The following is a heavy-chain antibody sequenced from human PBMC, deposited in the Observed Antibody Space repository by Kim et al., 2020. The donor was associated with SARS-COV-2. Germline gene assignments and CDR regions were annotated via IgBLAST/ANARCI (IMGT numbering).Heavy chain of an antibody. CDR2: IWFDGSNK. Sequence: GGSLRLSCAASGFTFSDYGMHWLRQAPGKGLEWMAVIWFDGSNKYYADSLKGRFTISRDNSKNTLYLQMDSLRADDTAVYFCARAAWVAARPSYFDSWGPGTLVTVSS. CDR1: GFTFSDYG. CDR3: ARAAWVAARPSYFDS. D-gene: IGHD6-6*01. J-gene: IGHJ4*02. V-gene: IGHV3-33*03.